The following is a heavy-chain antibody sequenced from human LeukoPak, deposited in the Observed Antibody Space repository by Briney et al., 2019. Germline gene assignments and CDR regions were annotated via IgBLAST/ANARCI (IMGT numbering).Heavy chain of an antibody. CDR3: ARGVMRSKDAFDI. CDR2: ISSSSSYI. V-gene: IGHV3-21*01. Sequence: GGSLRLSCAASGFTFSTYSMNWLRLAPGKGLEWVSSISSSSSYIYYADSVKGRFTISRDNAKNSLYLQMNSLRAEDTAVYYCARGVMRSKDAFDIWGQGTMVTVSS. D-gene: IGHD3-16*01. J-gene: IGHJ3*02. CDR1: GFTFSTYS.